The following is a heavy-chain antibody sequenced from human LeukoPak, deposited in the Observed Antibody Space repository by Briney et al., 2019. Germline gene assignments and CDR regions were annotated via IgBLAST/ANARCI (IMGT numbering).Heavy chain of an antibody. CDR1: GYTLTELS. V-gene: IGHV1-24*01. Sequence: ASVKVSCKVSGYTLTELSMHWVRQAPGKGVEWKGGFDPEDGEKIYAQKFQGRGTITEDRDTERDYMEMSSLRSEDTAVYYCATRYCSSTSCAFDPWGQGTLVTVSS. CDR2: FDPEDGEK. J-gene: IGHJ5*02. CDR3: ATRYCSSTSCAFDP. D-gene: IGHD2-2*01.